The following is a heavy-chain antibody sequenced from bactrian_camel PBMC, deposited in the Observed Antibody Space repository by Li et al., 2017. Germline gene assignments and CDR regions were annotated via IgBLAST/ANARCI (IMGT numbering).Heavy chain of an antibody. Sequence: VQLVESGGGSVQPGGSLGLSCAASGYTYSSICMGWFRQAPGEGLEWVSLISSSGGSTLYADSAKGRFTISRDNAKNTISLELNSLKPEDTALYYCAARSRRDWASLLQTTLYSYWGQGTQVTVS. J-gene: IGHJ4*01. CDR3: AARSRRDWASLLQTTLYSY. V-gene: IGHV3S40*01. CDR2: ISSSGGST. CDR1: GYTYSSIC. D-gene: IGHD2*01.